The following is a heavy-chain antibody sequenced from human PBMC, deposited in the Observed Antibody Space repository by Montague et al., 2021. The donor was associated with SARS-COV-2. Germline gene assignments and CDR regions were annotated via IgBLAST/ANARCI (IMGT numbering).Heavy chain of an antibody. J-gene: IGHJ4*02. CDR3: ARDHYGSEDY. Sequence: SLRLSCAASGFSFSRRGMSWVRQVPGKGLEWVATVEQDESESHYVDSVKGRFTISRDNAKSSAYLQMSSLRVEDTAVYFCARDHYGSEDYWGQGILVTVSS. CDR2: VEQDESES. V-gene: IGHV3-7*01. D-gene: IGHD3-10*01. CDR1: GFSFSRRG.